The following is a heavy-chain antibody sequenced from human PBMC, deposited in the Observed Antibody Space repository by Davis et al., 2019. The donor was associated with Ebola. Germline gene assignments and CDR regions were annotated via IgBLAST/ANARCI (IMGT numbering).Heavy chain of an antibody. Sequence: SGPTLVKPTQTVTLTCTVSGFSLSTSGVGVGWVRQPPGKALEWLALIYWDDNKRYSPSLKSRLTITKDTSKSQVVLTMTNMDPVDTATYYCARIMAGYCSGGSCFFGWFDPWGQGTLVTVSS. CDR3: ARIMAGYCSGGSCFFGWFDP. CDR2: IYWDDNK. J-gene: IGHJ5*02. CDR1: GFSLSTSGVG. D-gene: IGHD2-15*01. V-gene: IGHV2-5*02.